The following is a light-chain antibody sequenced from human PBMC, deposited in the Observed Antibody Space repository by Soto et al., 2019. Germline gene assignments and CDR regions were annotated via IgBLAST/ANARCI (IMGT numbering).Light chain of an antibody. CDR1: QTINYSY. V-gene: IGKV3-20*01. CDR3: QQYGASPFP. Sequence: EIVLTQYPGTLSLSPGERVTLSCRASQTINYSYLAWYQQKPGQAPRLLIYGASSRATDIPDRFSGRGSGTDSTLTISRLEPEDFAVYYCQQYGASPFPFGPGTKVDIK. J-gene: IGKJ3*01. CDR2: GAS.